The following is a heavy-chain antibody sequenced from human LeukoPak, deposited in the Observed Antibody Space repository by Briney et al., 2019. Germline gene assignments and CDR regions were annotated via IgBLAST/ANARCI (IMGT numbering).Heavy chain of an antibody. CDR3: ARRLDFDWLFNLGGFDY. CDR2: IYYSGST. D-gene: IGHD3-9*01. CDR1: GGSISSSSYY. J-gene: IGHJ4*02. Sequence: SETLSLTCTVSGGSISSSSYYWGWIRQPPGKGLEWIGSIYYSGSTYYNPSLKSRVTISVDTSKNQFSLKLSSVTAADTAVYYCARRLDFDWLFNLGGFDYWGQGTLVTVSS. V-gene: IGHV4-39*01.